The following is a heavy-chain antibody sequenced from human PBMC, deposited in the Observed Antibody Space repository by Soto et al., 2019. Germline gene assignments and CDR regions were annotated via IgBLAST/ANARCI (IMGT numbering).Heavy chain of an antibody. CDR1: GFTLSGYA. J-gene: IGHJ6*03. Sequence: EVQLAESGGGLAQPGGSLRLSCAASGFTLSGYAMDWVRKAQGKGLEYVSGISSNGVGTYYANPVQGRFTISRDNSKNTVYLQMGSLRPEDMAVYYCARRARPDFYYMDVWGKGTTVTVSS. D-gene: IGHD6-6*01. CDR3: ARRARPDFYYMDV. V-gene: IGHV3-64*01. CDR2: ISSNGVGT.